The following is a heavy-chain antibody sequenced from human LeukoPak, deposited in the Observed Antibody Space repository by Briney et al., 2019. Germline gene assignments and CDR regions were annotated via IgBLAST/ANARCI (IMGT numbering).Heavy chain of an antibody. CDR1: GESFSGYY. CDR3: ARASSSGFDY. J-gene: IGHJ4*02. D-gene: IGHD6-13*01. CDR2: INHSGST. V-gene: IGHV4-34*01. Sequence: SETLSLTCAVYGESFSGYYWSWIRQPPGKGLEWIGEINHSGSTNYNPSLKSRVTISVDTSKNQFSLKLSSVTAADTAVYYCARASSSGFDYWGQGTLVTVSS.